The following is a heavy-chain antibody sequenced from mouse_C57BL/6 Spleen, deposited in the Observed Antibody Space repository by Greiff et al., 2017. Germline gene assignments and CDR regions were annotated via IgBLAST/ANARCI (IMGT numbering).Heavy chain of an antibody. CDR2: IYPRSGNT. V-gene: IGHV1-81*01. CDR1: GYTFTSYG. Sequence: QVQLQQSGAELARPGASVKLSCKASGYTFTSYGISWVKQRTGQGLEWIGEIYPRSGNTYYNEKFKGKATLTADKSSSTAYMELRSLTSEDSAVYFCARGDYYGSRAEYFDVWGTGTTVTVSS. J-gene: IGHJ1*03. D-gene: IGHD1-1*01. CDR3: ARGDYYGSRAEYFDV.